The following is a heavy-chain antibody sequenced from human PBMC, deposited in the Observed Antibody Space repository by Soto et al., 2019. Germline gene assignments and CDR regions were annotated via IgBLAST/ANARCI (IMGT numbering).Heavy chain of an antibody. D-gene: IGHD3-16*01. CDR1: GGSISSYY. V-gene: IGHV4-59*01. CDR3: ARGWGFPGEGGWFDP. CDR2: IYYSGST. J-gene: IGHJ5*02. Sequence: SETLSLTCTVSGGSISSYYWSWIRQPPGKGLEWIGYIYYSGSTNYNPSLKSRVTISVDTSKNQFSLKLSSVTAADTAVYYCARGWGFPGEGGWFDPWGQGTLVTVSS.